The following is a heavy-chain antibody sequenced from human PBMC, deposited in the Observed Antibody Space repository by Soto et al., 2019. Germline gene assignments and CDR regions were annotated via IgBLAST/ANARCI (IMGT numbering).Heavy chain of an antibody. CDR2: ISGSGGST. J-gene: IGHJ6*02. CDR1: GFTFSIYA. V-gene: IGHV3-23*01. CDR3: ANASNYRFLEWLPIYYYGMDV. Sequence: EVQLLESGGGLVQPGGSQRLSCAASGFTFSIYAMTWFRQAPGKGLEWVSTISGSGGSTYYADSVKGRFTISRDNSKNTLYLQMNGLRAEDTAVYYFANASNYRFLEWLPIYYYGMDVWGQGTTVTVSS. D-gene: IGHD3-3*01.